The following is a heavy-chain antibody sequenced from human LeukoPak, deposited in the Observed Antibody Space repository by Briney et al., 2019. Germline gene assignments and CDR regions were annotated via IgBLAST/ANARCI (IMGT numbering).Heavy chain of an antibody. D-gene: IGHD2-2*01. CDR2: IYHSGST. J-gene: IGHJ4*02. CDR3: ARIPPAKVPTRYQLLPRGDSGGY. CDR1: GGSISSGGYY. V-gene: IGHV4-30-2*01. Sequence: SETLSLTCTVSGGSISSGGYYWSWIRQPPGKGLEWIGYIYHSGSTYYNPSLKSRVTISVDWSKNQFSLKLSSVTAADTAVYYCARIPPAKVPTRYQLLPRGDSGGYWGQGTLVTVSS.